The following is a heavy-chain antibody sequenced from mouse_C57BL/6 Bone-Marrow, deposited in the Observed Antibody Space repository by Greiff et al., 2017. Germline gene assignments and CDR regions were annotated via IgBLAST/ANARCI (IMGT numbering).Heavy chain of an antibody. J-gene: IGHJ4*01. CDR1: GFTFTDYY. CDR3: ARDIGSSSYYAMDY. D-gene: IGHD1-1*01. CDR2: IRNKANGYTT. Sequence: KLVESGGGLVQPGGSLSLSCAASGFTFTDYYMSWVRQPPGKALEWLGFIRNKANGYTTEYSASVKGRFTISRDNSQSILYLQMNALRAEDSATYYCARDIGSSSYYAMDYWGQGTSVTVSS. V-gene: IGHV7-3*01.